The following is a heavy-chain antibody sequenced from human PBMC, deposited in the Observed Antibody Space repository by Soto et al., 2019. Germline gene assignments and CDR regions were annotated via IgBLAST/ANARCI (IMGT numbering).Heavy chain of an antibody. CDR1: GFTFSSYA. V-gene: IGHV3-30-3*01. Sequence: QVQLVESGGGVVQPGRSLRLSCAASGFTFSSYAMHWVRQAPGKGLEWVAVISYDGSNKYYADSVKGRFTISRDNSKNTLYLQMNSLRAEDTAVYYCARDRTDTAIVTYDYWGQGTLVTVSS. J-gene: IGHJ4*02. CDR3: ARDRTDTAIVTYDY. CDR2: ISYDGSNK. D-gene: IGHD5-18*01.